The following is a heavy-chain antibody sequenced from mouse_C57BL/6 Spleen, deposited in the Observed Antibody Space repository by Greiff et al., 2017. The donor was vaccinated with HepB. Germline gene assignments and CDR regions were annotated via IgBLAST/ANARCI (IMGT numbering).Heavy chain of an antibody. D-gene: IGHD1-1*02. CDR2: IWSGGST. Sequence: VQGVESGPGLVQPSQSLSITCTVSGFSLTSYGVHWVRQSPGKGLEWLGVIWSGGSTDYNAAFISRLSISKDNSKSQVFFKMNSLQADDTAIYYYARDQGGNYGYCDVWGTGTTVTVSS. CDR3: ARDQGGNYGYCDV. CDR1: GFSLTSYG. V-gene: IGHV2-2*01. J-gene: IGHJ1*03.